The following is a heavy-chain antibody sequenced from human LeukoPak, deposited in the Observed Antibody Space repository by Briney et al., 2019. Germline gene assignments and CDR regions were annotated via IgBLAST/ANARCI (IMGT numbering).Heavy chain of an antibody. V-gene: IGHV3-48*01. CDR2: ISSSSSTI. J-gene: IGHJ4*02. CDR1: GFTFSSYS. D-gene: IGHD2-2*01. Sequence: GGSLRLSCAASGFTFSSYSMNWVRQAPGKGLEWVSYISSSSSTIYYADSVKGRFTISRDNAKNSLYLQMNSLRAEDTAVYYCARDRFQYQLPLHPLLSEDVYGYWGQGTLVTVSS. CDR3: ARDRFQYQLPLHPLLSEDVYGY.